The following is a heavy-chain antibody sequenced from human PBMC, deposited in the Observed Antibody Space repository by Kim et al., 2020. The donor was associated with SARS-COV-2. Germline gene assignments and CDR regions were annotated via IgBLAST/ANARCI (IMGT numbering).Heavy chain of an antibody. CDR1: GGSISSGGYY. J-gene: IGHJ6*02. Sequence: SETLSLTCTVSGGSISSGGYYWSWIRQHPGKGLEWIGYIYYSGSTYYNPSLKSRVTISVDTSKNQFSLKLSSVTAADTAVYYCARGVYYDILTGYELSYGMDGWGQGTTVTVSS. CDR2: IYYSGST. CDR3: ARGVYYDILTGYELSYGMDG. V-gene: IGHV4-31*03. D-gene: IGHD3-9*01.